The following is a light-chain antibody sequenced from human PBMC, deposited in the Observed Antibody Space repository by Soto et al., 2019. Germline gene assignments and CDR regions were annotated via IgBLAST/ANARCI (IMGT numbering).Light chain of an antibody. CDR2: DAS. J-gene: IGKJ5*01. CDR3: QQYNNWPLPT. Sequence: EIVMTQSPATLSVSPGERATLSCRASQSVSSGLAWYQQNPGQAPRLLIHDASTRATGIPARFSGSGSGTEFTLTISSLQSEDIAVYYCQQYNNWPLPTFGQGTRLEIK. CDR1: QSVSSG. V-gene: IGKV3-15*01.